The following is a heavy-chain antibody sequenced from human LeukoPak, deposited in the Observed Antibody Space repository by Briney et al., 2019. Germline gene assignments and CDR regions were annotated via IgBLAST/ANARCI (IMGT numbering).Heavy chain of an antibody. CDR1: GFTFSNYW. CDR2: IDQDGSTD. CDR3: ARADNYGSILDY. J-gene: IGHJ4*02. D-gene: IGHD3-10*01. Sequence: PGGSLRLSCAASGFTFSNYWMSWVRQSPGRGLEWVANIDQDGSTDYHVDSVGGRFTVSRDNAKNSVYLQIDRRRAEDTAVYYWARADNYGSILDYWGRGTLVTVSS. V-gene: IGHV3-7*04.